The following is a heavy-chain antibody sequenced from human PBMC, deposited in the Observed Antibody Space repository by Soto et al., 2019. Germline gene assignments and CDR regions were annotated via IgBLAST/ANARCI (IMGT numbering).Heavy chain of an antibody. V-gene: IGHV3-21*01. CDR3: ARDSSSWYFY. CDR2: ISSSSSYI. J-gene: IGHJ4*02. D-gene: IGHD6-13*01. CDR1: GFTFSSYS. Sequence: GGSLRLSCAASGFTFSSYSMNWVRQAPGKGLEWVSSISSSSSYIYYADSVKGRFTISRDNAKNSLYLQMNSLRAKDTAVYYCARDSSSWYFYWGQGTLVTVSS.